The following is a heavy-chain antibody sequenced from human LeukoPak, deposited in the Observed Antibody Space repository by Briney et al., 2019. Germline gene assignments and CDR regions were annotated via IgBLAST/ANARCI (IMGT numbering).Heavy chain of an antibody. CDR3: AGDSAEGYYGMDV. CDR1: GFIFSDYS. CDR2: ISSSSTTK. J-gene: IGHJ6*02. D-gene: IGHD6-25*01. V-gene: IGHV3-48*04. Sequence: GGSLRLSCSASGFIFSDYSMNWVRQAPGRGLEWVSFISSSSTTKHYADSVKGRFTISRDNAKNSLYLQMNSLRAEDTAVYYCAGDSAEGYYGMDVWGQGTTVTVSS.